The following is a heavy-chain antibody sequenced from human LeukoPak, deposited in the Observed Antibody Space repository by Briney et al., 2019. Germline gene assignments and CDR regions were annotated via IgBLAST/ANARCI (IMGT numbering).Heavy chain of an antibody. CDR2: ISWNSGSI. CDR3: AKDIYYYVSGAFDY. Sequence: PGGSLRLSCAASGFTFSSYSMNWVRQAPGKGLEWVSGISWNSGSIGYADSVKGRFTISRDNAKNSLYLQMNSLRAEDMALYYCAKDIYYYVSGAFDYWGQGTLVTVSS. CDR1: GFTFSSYS. D-gene: IGHD3-10*02. V-gene: IGHV3-9*03. J-gene: IGHJ4*02.